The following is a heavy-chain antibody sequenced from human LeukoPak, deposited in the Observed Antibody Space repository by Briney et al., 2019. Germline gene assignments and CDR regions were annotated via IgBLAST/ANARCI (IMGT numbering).Heavy chain of an antibody. Sequence: PGGSLRLSCVASGFIFNNYGLIWVRQAPGKGLEWVSAISNDGGGTTYADFVNGRFTISRDNSKNTLFLQMNSLRAEDTALYYCAKGSSGYFADLWGQGTLVTVSS. V-gene: IGHV3-23*01. D-gene: IGHD3-22*01. J-gene: IGHJ5*02. CDR1: GFIFNNYG. CDR2: ISNDGGGT. CDR3: AKGSSGYFADL.